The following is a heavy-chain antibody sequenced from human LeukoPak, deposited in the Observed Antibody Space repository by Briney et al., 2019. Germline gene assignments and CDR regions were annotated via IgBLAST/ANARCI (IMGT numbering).Heavy chain of an antibody. Sequence: PGGSLRLSCAASGFTFRNYAMTWVRQAPGKGLEWVSSLSGASDYTFYADSVKGRFTISRDNSKNTLYLQMNSLRAEDTAVYYCARDDDRAREIDYWGQGTLVTVSS. CDR2: LSGASDYT. V-gene: IGHV3-23*01. J-gene: IGHJ4*02. D-gene: IGHD3-22*01. CDR3: ARDDDRAREIDY. CDR1: GFTFRNYA.